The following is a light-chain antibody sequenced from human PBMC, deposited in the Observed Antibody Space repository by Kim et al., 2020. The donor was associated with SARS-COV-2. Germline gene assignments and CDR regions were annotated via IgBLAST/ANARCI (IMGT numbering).Light chain of an antibody. J-gene: IGLJ1*01. Sequence: QSVLTQPPSASGTHGQRVTISCSGSSSNIGSNTVNWYQQLPGTAPKLLIYSDDQRPSGVPDRFSGSKSGTSASLAISGLPSEDEADYYCATWDDSLNRDVRGTGTKVTVL. CDR2: SDD. CDR1: SSNIGSNT. V-gene: IGLV1-44*01. CDR3: ATWDDSLNRDV.